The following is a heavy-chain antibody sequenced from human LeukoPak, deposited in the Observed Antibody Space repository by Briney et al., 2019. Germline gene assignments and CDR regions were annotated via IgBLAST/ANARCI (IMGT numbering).Heavy chain of an antibody. V-gene: IGHV1-69*13. D-gene: IGHD3-10*01. Sequence: SVKVSCKASGGTFSSYAISWVRQAPGQGLEWMGGIIPIFGTANYAQKFQGRVTITADESTSTAYMELSSLRSEDTAVCYCARDPWFGEPPDYWGQGTLVTVSS. CDR1: GGTFSSYA. J-gene: IGHJ4*02. CDR3: ARDPWFGEPPDY. CDR2: IIPIFGTA.